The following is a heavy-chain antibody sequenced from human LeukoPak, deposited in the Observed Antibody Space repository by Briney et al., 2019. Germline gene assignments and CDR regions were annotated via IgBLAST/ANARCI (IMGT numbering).Heavy chain of an antibody. CDR3: ARDPAPLSSPDGMDV. J-gene: IGHJ6*02. CDR2: ISYDGSNK. Sequence: GGSLRLSCAASGFTFSSYAMHWVRQAPGKGLERVAVISYDGSNKYYADSVKGRFTISRDNSKNTLYLQMNSLRAEDTAVYYCARDPAPLSSPDGMDVWGQGTTVTVSS. CDR1: GFTFSSYA. V-gene: IGHV3-30-3*01.